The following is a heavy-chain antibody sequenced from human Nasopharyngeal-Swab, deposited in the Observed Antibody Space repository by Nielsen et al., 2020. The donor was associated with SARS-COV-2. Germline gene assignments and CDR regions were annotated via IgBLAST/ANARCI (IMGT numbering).Heavy chain of an antibody. V-gene: IGHV3-20*01. Sequence: GESLKISCAASGFTFDDFGMSWVRQVPGKGPEWVSGINWNGGSTGYADSVKGRFTISRDNSRKSLYLQMNSLRAEDTAFYHCARGDYYNSAAFDIWGQGTKVIVSS. D-gene: IGHD3-22*01. CDR2: INWNGGST. CDR1: GFTFDDFG. J-gene: IGHJ3*02. CDR3: ARGDYYNSAAFDI.